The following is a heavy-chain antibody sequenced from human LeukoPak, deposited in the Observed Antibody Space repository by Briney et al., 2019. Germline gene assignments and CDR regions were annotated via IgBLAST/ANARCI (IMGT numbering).Heavy chain of an antibody. V-gene: IGHV3-48*02. D-gene: IGHD1-26*01. J-gene: IGHJ4*02. CDR2: ITASGTAM. Sequence: GGSLRLSCAASGFTFSSYSMNWVRQAPGKGLEWVSHITASGTAMFYADSVKGRFTISRDNAKNSLYLQMNSLRDVDTAVYYCASSGSYRFDYWGQGTLVTVSS. CDR3: ASSGSYRFDY. CDR1: GFTFSSYS.